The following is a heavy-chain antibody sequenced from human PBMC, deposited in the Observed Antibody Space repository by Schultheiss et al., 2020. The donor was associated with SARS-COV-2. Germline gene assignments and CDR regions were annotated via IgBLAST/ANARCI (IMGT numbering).Heavy chain of an antibody. Sequence: ASVKVSCKASGYTFTSYGISWVRQAPGQGIEWMGWISAYNGNTNYAQKLQGRVTMTTDTSTSTAYMELRSLRSDDTAVYYCARDQSAVAVGENWFDPWGQGTLVTVSS. V-gene: IGHV1-18*01. CDR3: ARDQSAVAVGENWFDP. J-gene: IGHJ5*02. CDR1: GYTFTSYG. CDR2: ISAYNGNT. D-gene: IGHD6-19*01.